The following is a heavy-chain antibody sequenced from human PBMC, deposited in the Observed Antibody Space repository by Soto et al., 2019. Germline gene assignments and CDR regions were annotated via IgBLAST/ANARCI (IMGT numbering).Heavy chain of an antibody. CDR3: TQGDYDTTGWFDP. D-gene: IGHD3-22*01. V-gene: IGHV1-69*01. Sequence: QVPLVQSGAEVKKPGSSLNISCKASRDTFTSYSINWVRQAPGQGLEWMEGIIPIFGTANYAQKFKDRVTITADESTNTAYMALTSLRPDDTAVYYCTQGDYDTTGWFDPWGQGTLVTVSS. CDR2: IIPIFGTA. CDR1: RDTFTSYS. J-gene: IGHJ5*02.